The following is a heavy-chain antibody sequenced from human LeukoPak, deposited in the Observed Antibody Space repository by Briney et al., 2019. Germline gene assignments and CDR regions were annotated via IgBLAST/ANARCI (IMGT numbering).Heavy chain of an antibody. CDR2: IYYGGST. V-gene: IGHV4-59*08. CDR3: ARLVVPAATYWLRPYYYYGMDV. CDR1: GGSISSYY. D-gene: IGHD2-2*01. J-gene: IGHJ6*02. Sequence: SETLSLTCTVSGGSISSYYWSWIRQPPGKGLEWIGYIYYGGSTNYNPSLKSRVTISVDTSKNQFSLKLSSVTAADTAVYYCARLVVPAATYWLRPYYYYGMDVWGQGTTVTVSS.